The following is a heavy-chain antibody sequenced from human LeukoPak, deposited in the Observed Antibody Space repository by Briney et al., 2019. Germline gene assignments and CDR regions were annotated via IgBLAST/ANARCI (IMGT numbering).Heavy chain of an antibody. V-gene: IGHV3-66*01. J-gene: IGHJ3*02. CDR1: GFTVSTNS. CDR2: IYGGGTT. CDR3: ARGVEMASLAFDI. Sequence: GGSLRLSCAASGFTVSTNSMNWVRQAPGKGLEWVSIIYGGGTTYYADSVKGRFTISRDNSKNTVYLQMNSLRAEDTAVYYYARGVEMASLAFDIWGQGTMVTVSS. D-gene: IGHD5-24*01.